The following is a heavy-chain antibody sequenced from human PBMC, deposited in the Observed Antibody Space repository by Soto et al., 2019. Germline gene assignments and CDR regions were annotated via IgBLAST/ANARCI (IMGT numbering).Heavy chain of an antibody. J-gene: IGHJ4*02. CDR3: ARDFLHGSTSWMGFFDF. D-gene: IGHD3-10*01. CDR1: GASLSEAFFY. V-gene: IGHV4-30-4*01. CDR2: IYNNGDT. Sequence: PSETLSLTCPVSGASLSEAFFYYSWIRQSPGKGLEWIGFIYNNGDTYYRPSLSSRLTMSVDTSKNQVSLNLRSVTAADTAVYFCARDFLHGSTSWMGFFDFSGPGLMVTVSS.